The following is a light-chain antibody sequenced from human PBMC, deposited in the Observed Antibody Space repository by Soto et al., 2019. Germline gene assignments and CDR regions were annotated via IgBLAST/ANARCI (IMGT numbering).Light chain of an antibody. V-gene: IGKV3-15*01. Sequence: EIVMTQSPATLSVSPGERATLSCRASQSISSNLAWYQQKPGQAPRLLIYGASTRATGIPARFSGSRSGTEFTLNISSLQSEDFAVYYCQQYNNWPPLTFGGGTKVEIK. CDR1: QSISSN. CDR3: QQYNNWPPLT. J-gene: IGKJ4*01. CDR2: GAS.